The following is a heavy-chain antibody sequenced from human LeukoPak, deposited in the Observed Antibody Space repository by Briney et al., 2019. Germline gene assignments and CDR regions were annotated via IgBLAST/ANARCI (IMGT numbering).Heavy chain of an antibody. CDR3: AREVFDI. J-gene: IGHJ3*02. Sequence: PGGSLRLSCVASRFTFSSYSMNWVRQAPGKGLEWVSYIDSSSSTIYYADSVKGRFTISRDNDKNSLYLQMNSLRAEDTAVYYCAREVFDIWGQGTMVTVSS. CDR1: RFTFSSYS. CDR2: IDSSSSTI. V-gene: IGHV3-48*01.